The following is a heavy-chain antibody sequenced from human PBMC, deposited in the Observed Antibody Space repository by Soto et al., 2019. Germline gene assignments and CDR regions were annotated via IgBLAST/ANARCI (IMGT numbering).Heavy chain of an antibody. Sequence: GGSLSLSCAASGFTVSSNYMSWVRQAPGKGLEWVSVIYSGGSTYYADSVKGRFTISRDNSKNTLYLQMNSLRAEDTAVYYCARDLVLAARHIYYYYGMDVWGQGTTVTVSS. J-gene: IGHJ6*02. CDR2: IYSGGST. D-gene: IGHD6-6*01. CDR1: GFTVSSNY. CDR3: ARDLVLAARHIYYYYGMDV. V-gene: IGHV3-53*01.